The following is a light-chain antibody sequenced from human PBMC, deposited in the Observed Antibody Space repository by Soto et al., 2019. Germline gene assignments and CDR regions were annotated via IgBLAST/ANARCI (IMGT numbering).Light chain of an antibody. Sequence: EIVMTQSPATLSVSPGERATLSCRASQSISSNLAWYQQKPGQAPRLLIYGASTRATGIPARFSGSGSGTEFTLSISSLQSEDFAVYYCQQYHYWTPLFGQGTKLQIK. V-gene: IGKV3-15*01. CDR3: QQYHYWTPL. CDR2: GAS. J-gene: IGKJ2*01. CDR1: QSISSN.